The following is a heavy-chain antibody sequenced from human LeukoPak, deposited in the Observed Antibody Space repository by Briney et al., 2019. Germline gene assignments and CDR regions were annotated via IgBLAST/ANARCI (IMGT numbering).Heavy chain of an antibody. CDR3: ARARGGLPPSHGPDY. CDR1: GVTFTTYW. D-gene: IGHD5-12*01. V-gene: IGHV3-7*01. Sequence: GGSLRLSCVASGVTFTTYWMSWVRQAPGKGLEGVANIQQNGGGKHYVDSVKGRFTISRDNAKNSLYLQMNSLRAEDTAVYYCARARGGLPPSHGPDYWGQGTLVTVSS. J-gene: IGHJ4*02. CDR2: IQQNGGGK.